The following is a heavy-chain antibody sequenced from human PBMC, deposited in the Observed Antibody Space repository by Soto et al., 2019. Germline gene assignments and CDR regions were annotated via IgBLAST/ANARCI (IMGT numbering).Heavy chain of an antibody. CDR1: GGPISSYY. Sequence: QVQLQESGPGLVKPSETLSLNCTVSGGPISSYYWSWIRQSPGKGLEWIGYIYYSGSTNYNPSLKSRATXSXDXXKNQFSLELSSVTAADTAVYYCARGSSGWPPRFDYWGQGTLVTVSS. V-gene: IGHV4-59*01. CDR2: IYYSGST. CDR3: ARGSSGWPPRFDY. J-gene: IGHJ4*02. D-gene: IGHD6-19*01.